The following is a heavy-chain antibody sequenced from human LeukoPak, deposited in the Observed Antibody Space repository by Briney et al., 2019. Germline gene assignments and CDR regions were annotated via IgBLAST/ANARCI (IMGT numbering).Heavy chain of an antibody. V-gene: IGHV3-53*01. CDR2: IFGDNT. J-gene: IGHJ4*02. CDR3: ARNYGSGSYRLDC. CDR1: GFTVSSSY. Sequence: GGSLRLSCAASGFTVSSSYMSWVRQPPGKGLEWVSVIFGDNTYYADSVEGRFTISSDSSKNTLYLQMNNLRAEDTAVYYCARNYGSGSYRLDCWGQGTLVTVSS. D-gene: IGHD3-10*01.